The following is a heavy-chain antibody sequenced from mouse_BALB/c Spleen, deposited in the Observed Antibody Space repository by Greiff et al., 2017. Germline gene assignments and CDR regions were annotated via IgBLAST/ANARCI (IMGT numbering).Heavy chain of an antibody. D-gene: IGHD1-2*01. CDR2: ISSGGSYT. CDR1: VFTFSSYG. CDR3: ARQRTTATSAWFAY. J-gene: IGHJ3*01. V-gene: IGHV5-6*01. Sequence: EVQRVESGGDLVKPGGSLKLSCAASVFTFSSYGMSWVRQTPDKRLEWVATISSGGSYTYYPDSVKGRFTISRDNAKNTLYLQMSSLKSEDTAIYYCARQRTTATSAWFAYWGQGTLVTVSA.